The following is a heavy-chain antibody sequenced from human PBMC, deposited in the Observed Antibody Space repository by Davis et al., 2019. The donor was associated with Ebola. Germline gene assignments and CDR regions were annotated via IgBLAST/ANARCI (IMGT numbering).Heavy chain of an antibody. D-gene: IGHD3-3*01. CDR2: ISAYNGNT. V-gene: IGHV1-18*01. J-gene: IGHJ5*02. Sequence: AASVKVSCKASGYTFITYGINWLRQAPGQGLEWMGWISAYNGNTNYAQKFQDRVTMTTDTSTSTAYMELRRLRSDDTAIYSCARSLRFLPWFDPWGQGTLVTVSS. CDR1: GYTFITYG. CDR3: ARSLRFLPWFDP.